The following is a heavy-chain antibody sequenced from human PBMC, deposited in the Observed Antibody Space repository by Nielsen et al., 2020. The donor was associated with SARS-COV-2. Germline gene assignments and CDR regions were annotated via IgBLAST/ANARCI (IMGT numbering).Heavy chain of an antibody. J-gene: IGHJ3*02. CDR3: ASCHGSSCHGDAFDI. D-gene: IGHD6-13*01. V-gene: IGHV1-2*02. Sequence: ASVKVSCKASGYTFTGYYMHWVRQAPGQGLEWMGWTNPNSGGTNYAQKFQGRVTMTRDTSISTAYMELSRLRSDDTAVYYCASCHGSSCHGDAFDIWGQGTMVTVSS. CDR1: GYTFTGYY. CDR2: TNPNSGGT.